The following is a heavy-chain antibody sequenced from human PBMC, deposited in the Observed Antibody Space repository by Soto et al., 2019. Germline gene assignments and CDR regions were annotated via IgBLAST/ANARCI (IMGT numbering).Heavy chain of an antibody. Sequence: QVQLVQSGAEVKKPGASVKVSCKASGYTFTSYGISWVRQAPGQGLEWMGWISAYNGNTNDAQKLQGRVTMTTDKSTSTAYMELRSLRSDDTAVYYCAREVRRAAAGAGGYFQHWGQGTLVTVSS. V-gene: IGHV1-18*01. D-gene: IGHD6-13*01. CDR3: AREVRRAAAGAGGYFQH. CDR2: ISAYNGNT. J-gene: IGHJ1*01. CDR1: GYTFTSYG.